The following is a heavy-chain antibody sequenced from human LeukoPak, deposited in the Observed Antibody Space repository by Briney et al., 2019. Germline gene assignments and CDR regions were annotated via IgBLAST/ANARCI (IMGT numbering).Heavy chain of an antibody. CDR1: GFTFSSYW. D-gene: IGHD4-11*01. CDR3: ARVGVATTVHYYYYMDV. Sequence: GGSLRLSCAASGFTFSSYWMSWVRQAPGKGLEWVANIKQDGSEKYYVDSVKGRFTISRDNAKNSLYLQMNSLRAEDTAVYYCARVGVATTVHYYYYMDVWGKGTTVTVSS. CDR2: IKQDGSEK. V-gene: IGHV3-7*01. J-gene: IGHJ6*03.